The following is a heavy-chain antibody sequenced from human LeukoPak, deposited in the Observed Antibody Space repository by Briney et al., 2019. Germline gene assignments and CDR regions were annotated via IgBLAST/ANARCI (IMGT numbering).Heavy chain of an antibody. D-gene: IGHD6-19*01. V-gene: IGHV1-18*01. J-gene: IGHJ4*02. CDR2: ISAYNGNT. CDR1: GYTFTSYG. CDR3: AREIAVAEVIDY. Sequence: EASVTVSCTASGYTFTSYGISWVRQAPGQGLEWMGWISAYNGNTNYAQKLQGRVTMTTDTSTSTAYMELRSLRSDDTAVYYCAREIAVAEVIDYWGQGTLVTVSS.